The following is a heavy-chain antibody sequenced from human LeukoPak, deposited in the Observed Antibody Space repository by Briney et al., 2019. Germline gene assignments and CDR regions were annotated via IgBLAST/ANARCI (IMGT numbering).Heavy chain of an antibody. CDR1: GFTFDDCA. Sequence: PGRSLRLSCAASGFTFDDCAMHWVRQAPGKGLEWVSGISWNSETIGYADSVKGRFTISRDNAKNSLYLQMNSLRAEDMALYYCAKATSGWSREWDDAFDIWGQGTMVTVSS. CDR3: AKATSGWSREWDDAFDI. CDR2: ISWNSETI. V-gene: IGHV3-9*03. J-gene: IGHJ3*02. D-gene: IGHD6-19*01.